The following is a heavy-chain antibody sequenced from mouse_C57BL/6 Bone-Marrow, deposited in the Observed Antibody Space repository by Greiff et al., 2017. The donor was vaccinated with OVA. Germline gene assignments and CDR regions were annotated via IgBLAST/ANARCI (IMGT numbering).Heavy chain of an antibody. CDR3: ARGGLPLYYAMDY. CDR2: IYPGDGDT. CDR1: GYAFSSSW. Sequence: VQLQQSGPELVKPGASVKISCKASGYAFSSSWMNWVKQRPGKGLEWIGRIYPGDGDTNYNGKFKGKATLTADKSSSTAYMQLSSLTSEDSAVYFCARGGLPLYYAMDYWGQGTSVTVSS. D-gene: IGHD2-4*01. J-gene: IGHJ4*01. V-gene: IGHV1-82*01.